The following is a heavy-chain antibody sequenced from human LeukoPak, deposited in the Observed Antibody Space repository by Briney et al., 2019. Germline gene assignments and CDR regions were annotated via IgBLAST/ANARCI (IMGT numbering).Heavy chain of an antibody. CDR2: IYYSGNT. CDR1: GDSISYYY. CDR3: ARVRGYSYDSSDFDY. J-gene: IGHJ4*02. V-gene: IGHV4-59*01. Sequence: PSETLSLTCTVSGDSISYYYWSWIRLAPGKGLEWIGKIYYSGNTNYNPSLKSRVTISVDTSKNQFSLKLSSVTAADTAVYYCARVRGYSYDSSDFDYWGQGTLVTVSS. D-gene: IGHD5-18*01.